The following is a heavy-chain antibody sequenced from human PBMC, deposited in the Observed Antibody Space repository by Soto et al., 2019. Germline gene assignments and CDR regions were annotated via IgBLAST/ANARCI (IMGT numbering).Heavy chain of an antibody. CDR3: ARLYYQVVVVATIFDPYYYYMDV. CDR2: IYYSGST. V-gene: IGHV4-39*01. CDR1: GGSISSSSYY. D-gene: IGHD2-15*01. Sequence: QLQLQESGPGLVKPSETLSLTCTVSGGSISSSSYYWGWIRQPPGKGLEWVGSIYYSGSTYYNPSLKRRGAIAVDTFKNQFSMKLSAVTAPDTGVYYCARLYYQVVVVATIFDPYYYYMDVWGKGTTVTVSS. J-gene: IGHJ6*03.